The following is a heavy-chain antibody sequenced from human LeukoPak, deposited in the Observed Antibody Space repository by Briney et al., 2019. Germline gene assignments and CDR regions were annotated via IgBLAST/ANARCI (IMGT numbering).Heavy chain of an antibody. CDR2: IYPGDSDT. CDR1: GYSFTSYW. D-gene: IGHD1-1*01. J-gene: IGHJ5*02. V-gene: IGHV5-51*01. Sequence: GESLKISCKGSGYSFTSYWIGWVRQMPGKGLEWMGIIYPGDSDTRYSPSFQGQVTISADKSISTAYLQWSSLKASDTAMYYCARLGGKRLLEAGFDPWGQGTLVTVSS. CDR3: ARLGGKRLLEAGFDP.